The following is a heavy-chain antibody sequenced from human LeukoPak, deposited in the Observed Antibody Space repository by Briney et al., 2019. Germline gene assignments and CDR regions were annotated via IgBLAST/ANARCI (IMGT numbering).Heavy chain of an antibody. D-gene: IGHD5-12*01. V-gene: IGHV6-1*01. J-gene: IGHJ6*04. CDR2: TYYRSKWYN. CDR3: ARDRSGYDWYYYYGMDV. Sequence: SQTPSLTSAIPGDSVSSNSAAWNWIRQSPGRGLEWLGWTYYRSKWYNDYAVSVKSRITINPDTSKNQFSLQLNSVTPEDTAVYYCARDRSGYDWYYYYGMDVWGKGTTVTVSS. CDR1: GDSVSSNSAA.